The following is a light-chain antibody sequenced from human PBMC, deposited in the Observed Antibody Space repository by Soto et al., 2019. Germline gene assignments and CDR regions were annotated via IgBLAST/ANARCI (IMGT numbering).Light chain of an antibody. J-gene: IGKJ1*01. CDR3: QQYGSSRT. Sequence: EIVLTQSPGTLSLSPGERATLSCRARQSVSNNYLAWYQQKPGQAPRLLIYGASNRATGIPDRFSGSGSGTDFPLPISRLEPEDFAVYYCQQYGSSRTFGQGAKVESK. CDR2: GAS. CDR1: QSVSNNY. V-gene: IGKV3-20*01.